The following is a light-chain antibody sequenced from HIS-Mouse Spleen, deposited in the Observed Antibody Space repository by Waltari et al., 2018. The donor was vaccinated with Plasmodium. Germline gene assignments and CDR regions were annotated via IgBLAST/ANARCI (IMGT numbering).Light chain of an antibody. CDR2: KVS. V-gene: IGKV2-30*01. CDR3: VQGTRWPPIFT. CDR1: QSLVYSDGNTY. J-gene: IGKJ3*01. Sequence: DVVMTQSPLSLPVTLGQPASISCRSSQSLVYSDGNTYWNWFQQRPGQSPSRLIYKVSNRDSGVPDSFGGRWSGTYVTLKISGVEADHVWVYYCVQGTRWPPIFTFGPGTKVDIK.